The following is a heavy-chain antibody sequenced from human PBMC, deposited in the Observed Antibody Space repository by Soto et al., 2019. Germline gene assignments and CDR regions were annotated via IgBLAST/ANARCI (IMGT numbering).Heavy chain of an antibody. Sequence: PSETLSLTCTVSGGSIRSGGYYWSWVRQNPRRGLEWIGNIYYSGNTYYNPSLKSRLTISVDTPENQFFLKLSSVTAADTAVYFCASGPDSYDISGYFEPWGQGTLATVSS. V-gene: IGHV4-31*03. CDR1: GGSIRSGGYY. D-gene: IGHD3-22*01. J-gene: IGHJ5*02. CDR2: IYYSGNT. CDR3: ASGPDSYDISGYFEP.